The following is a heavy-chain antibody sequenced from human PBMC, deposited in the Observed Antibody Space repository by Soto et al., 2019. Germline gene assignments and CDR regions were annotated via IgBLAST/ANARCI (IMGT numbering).Heavy chain of an antibody. J-gene: IGHJ6*02. D-gene: IGHD6-6*01. CDR3: AKDFQFDGLAARPTGVQYYYYGMDV. Sequence: GGSLRLSCAASGFTFSSYAMSWVRQAPGKGLEWVSAISGRGGSTYYADSVKGRFTISRDNSKNTLYLQMNSLRAEDTAVYYCAKDFQFDGLAARPTGVQYYYYGMDVWGQGTTVTVSS. CDR2: ISGRGGST. V-gene: IGHV3-23*01. CDR1: GFTFSSYA.